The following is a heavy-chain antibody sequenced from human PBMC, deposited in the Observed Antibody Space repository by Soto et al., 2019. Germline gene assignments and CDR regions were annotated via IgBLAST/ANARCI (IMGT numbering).Heavy chain of an antibody. CDR2: ISTNGGST. Sequence: EVQLVESGGGLVQPGGTLRLSCSASGFTFSIYAMHWVGQAPGKGLEYVSSISTNGGSTHYADSVKGRFTISRDNSKNTVYLQMSSLRAEDTAVYYCVKGEYYYDGSAYYPFDYWGQGTLVTVSS. J-gene: IGHJ4*02. V-gene: IGHV3-64D*06. CDR1: GFTFSIYA. D-gene: IGHD3-22*01. CDR3: VKGEYYYDGSAYYPFDY.